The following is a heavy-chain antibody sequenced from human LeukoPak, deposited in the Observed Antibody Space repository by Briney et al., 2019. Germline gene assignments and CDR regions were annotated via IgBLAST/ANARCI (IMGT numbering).Heavy chain of an antibody. Sequence: GGSLRLSCAASGFTFSSYWMHWVRQAPGKGLVWVSRINSDGSSTSYADSVKGRFTISRDNAKNTLYLQMNSLRAEDTALYYCARGGCLSGSCYWDYYYYYMDVWGKGTTVTVSS. J-gene: IGHJ6*03. CDR3: ARGGCLSGSCYWDYYYYYMDV. CDR2: INSDGSST. CDR1: GFTFSSYW. V-gene: IGHV3-74*01. D-gene: IGHD2-15*01.